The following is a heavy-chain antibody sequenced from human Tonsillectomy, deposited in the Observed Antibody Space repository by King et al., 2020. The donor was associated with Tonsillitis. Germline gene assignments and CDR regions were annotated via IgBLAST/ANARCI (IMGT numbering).Heavy chain of an antibody. V-gene: IGHV4-39*01. D-gene: IGHD6-19*01. CDR3: ARRTVEVAGHFDR. CDR2: VSYKGNT. CDR1: GGSISRTSDS. J-gene: IGHJ4*02. Sequence: LQPQESGPAVLRPSETLSLTCSVSGGSISRTSDSWGWIRQPPGKGLEWIGSVSYKGNTYYHPSLKSRVTISGDTFKNQLSLNLNSVTAADTGIYYCARRTVEVAGHFDRWGQGTLVTVSS.